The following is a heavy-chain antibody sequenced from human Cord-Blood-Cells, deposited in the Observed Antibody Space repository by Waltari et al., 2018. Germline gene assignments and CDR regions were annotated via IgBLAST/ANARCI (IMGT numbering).Heavy chain of an antibody. CDR3: ARGPDSMTTVTNFDY. J-gene: IGHJ4*02. D-gene: IGHD4-17*01. V-gene: IGHV1-69*01. CDR2: IIPIFDTA. CDR1: GGTFSSYA. Sequence: QVQLVQSGAEVKTPGSSVKVSCKASGGTFSSYAISGVRPAPAQGLEWMGGIIPIFDTANYAQKFQGRVTITADESTSTAYMELSSLRSEDTAVYYCARGPDSMTTVTNFDYWGQGTLVTVSS.